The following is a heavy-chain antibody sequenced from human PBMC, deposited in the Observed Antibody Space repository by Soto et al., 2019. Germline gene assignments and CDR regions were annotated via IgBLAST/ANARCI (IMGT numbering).Heavy chain of an antibody. D-gene: IGHD4-17*01. J-gene: IGHJ5*02. CDR2: IYYSGST. CDR3: ARTGQTVRTYNWFDP. V-gene: IGHV4-59*01. Sequence: SETLSLTCTVSGGSISSYYWSWIRQPPGKGLEWIGYIYYSGSTNYNPSLKSRVTISVDTSKNQFSLKLSSVTAADTAVYYCARTGQTVRTYNWFDPWGQGTLVTVSS. CDR1: GGSISSYY.